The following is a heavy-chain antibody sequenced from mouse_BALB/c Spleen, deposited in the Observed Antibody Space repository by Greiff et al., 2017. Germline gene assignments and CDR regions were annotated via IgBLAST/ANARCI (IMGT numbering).Heavy chain of an antibody. CDR3: AQLGRDPIDY. D-gene: IGHD4-1*02. CDR2: IDPSDSYT. V-gene: IGHV1-69*01. CDR1: GYTFTDYW. Sequence: VQLQQPGAELVMPGASVKMSCKASGYTFTDYWMHWVKQRPGQGLEWIGEIDPSDSYTNYNQKFKGKATLTVDKSSSTAYMQLSSLTSEDSAVYYCAQLGRDPIDYWGQGTTLTVSS. J-gene: IGHJ2*01.